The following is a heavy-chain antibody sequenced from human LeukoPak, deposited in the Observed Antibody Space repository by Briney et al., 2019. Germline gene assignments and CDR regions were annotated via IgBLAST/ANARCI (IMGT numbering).Heavy chain of an antibody. CDR3: ARASITIFGVVTRWDY. V-gene: IGHV1-18*01. J-gene: IGHJ4*02. D-gene: IGHD3-3*01. CDR1: GYTFTGYG. Sequence: ASVKVSCKASGYTFTGYGISWVRQAPGQGLEWMGWISAYNGNTNYAQKLQGRVTMTTDTSTSTAYMELRSLRSDDTAVYYCARASITIFGVVTRWDYWGQGTLVTVSS. CDR2: ISAYNGNT.